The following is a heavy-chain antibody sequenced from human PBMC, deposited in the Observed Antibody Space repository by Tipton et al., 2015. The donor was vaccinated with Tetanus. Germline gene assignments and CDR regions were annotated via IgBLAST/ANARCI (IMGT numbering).Heavy chain of an antibody. J-gene: IGHJ5*02. CDR1: GGSFSGYY. Sequence: TLSLTCAVYGGSFSGYYWSWIRQPPGKGLEWIGEINHSGSTNYNPSLKSLVTISVDTSKNQFPLKLSSVTAADTAVDYCARDGWGLTNGFDPRGQGTLVTVSS. CDR3: ARDGWGLTNGFDP. D-gene: IGHD7-27*01. CDR2: INHSGST. V-gene: IGHV4-34*01.